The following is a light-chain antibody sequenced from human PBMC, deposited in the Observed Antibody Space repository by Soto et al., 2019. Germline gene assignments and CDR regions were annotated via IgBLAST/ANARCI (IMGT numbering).Light chain of an antibody. CDR2: WAA. CDR1: QSVLYSSNNKNY. CDR3: QQYYSTPWP. V-gene: IGKV4-1*01. J-gene: IGKJ1*01. Sequence: DIVMTQSPDSLAVSLGERATINCKSSQSVLYSSNNKNYLTWYQQKPGQPPKLLIYWAATRESVVPDRFSGSVSGTDFPLPICSLRAEDGAVYYCQQYYSTPWPFVQGTMVEIK.